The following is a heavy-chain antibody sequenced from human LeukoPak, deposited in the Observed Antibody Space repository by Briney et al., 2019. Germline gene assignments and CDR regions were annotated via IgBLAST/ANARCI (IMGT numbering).Heavy chain of an antibody. CDR2: IKSKTDGGTT. CDR1: GFTFSNAW. D-gene: IGHD2-8*01. J-gene: IGHJ6*02. V-gene: IGHV3-15*01. CDR3: TTDVTYCTNGVCYYYYYGMDV. Sequence: GGSLRLSCAASGFTFSNAWMSWVRQAPGKGLEWVGRIKSKTDGGTTDYAAPVKGRFTISRDDSKNTLYLQMNSPKTEDTAVYYCTTDVTYCTNGVCYYYYYGMDVWGQGTTVTVSS.